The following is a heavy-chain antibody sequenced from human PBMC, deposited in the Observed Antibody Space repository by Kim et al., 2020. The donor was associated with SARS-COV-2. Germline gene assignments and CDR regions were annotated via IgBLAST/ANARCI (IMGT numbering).Heavy chain of an antibody. J-gene: IGHJ4*02. D-gene: IGHD2-15*01. V-gene: IGHV1-3*01. CDR3: ATAERTDAEFDF. Sequence: CLQRLKGRVTITRDTSASTAYMELSSLRSEDLAVYFCATAERTDAEFDFWGQGTLVTVSS.